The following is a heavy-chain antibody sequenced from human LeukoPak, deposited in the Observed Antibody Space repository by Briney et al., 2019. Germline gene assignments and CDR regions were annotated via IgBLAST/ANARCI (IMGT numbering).Heavy chain of an antibody. D-gene: IGHD3-22*01. CDR3: ATGGEYYYDSSGYYPDY. CDR1: GFTFSSYA. V-gene: IGHV3-23*01. CDR2: ISGSGGST. J-gene: IGHJ4*02. Sequence: GGSLRLSCAASGFTFSSYAMSWVRQAPGKGLEWVSAISGSGGSTYYADSVKGRFTISRDNSKNTPYLQMNSLRAEDTAVYYCATGGEYYYDSSGYYPDYWGQGTLVTVSS.